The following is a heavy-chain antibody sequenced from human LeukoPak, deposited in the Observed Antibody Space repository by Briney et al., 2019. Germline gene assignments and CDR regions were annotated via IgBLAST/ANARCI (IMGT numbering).Heavy chain of an antibody. J-gene: IGHJ5*02. CDR2: IYSGGST. CDR3: ARVPRGSSSWPPEYWFDP. CDR1: GFTVSSNY. Sequence: GGSLRLSCAASGFTVSSNYMSWVRQAPGKGLEWVSVIYSGGSTYYADSVKGRFTISRDNSKNTLYLQMNSLRAEDTAVYYCARVPRGSSSWPPEYWFDPWGQGTLVTVSS. D-gene: IGHD6-13*01. V-gene: IGHV3-53*01.